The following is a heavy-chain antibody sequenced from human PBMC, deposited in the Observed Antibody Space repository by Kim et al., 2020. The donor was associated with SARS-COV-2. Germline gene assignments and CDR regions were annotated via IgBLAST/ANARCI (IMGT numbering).Heavy chain of an antibody. CDR2: IYSGGST. D-gene: IGHD3-22*01. CDR1: GFTVSSNY. CDR3: ATSYYYDPPYYFDY. Sequence: GGSLRLSCAASGFTVSSNYMSWVRQAPGKGLEWVSVIYSGGSTYYADSVKGRFTISRHNSKNTLYLQMNSLRAEDTAVYYCATSYYYDPPYYFDYWGQGTLVTVSS. V-gene: IGHV3-53*04. J-gene: IGHJ4*02.